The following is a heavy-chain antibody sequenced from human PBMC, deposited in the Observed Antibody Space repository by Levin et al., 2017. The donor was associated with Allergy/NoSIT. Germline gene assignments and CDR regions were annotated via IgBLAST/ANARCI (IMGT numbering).Heavy chain of an antibody. CDR2: ISSSSSYI. J-gene: IGHJ6*03. V-gene: IGHV3-21*01. CDR3: ARVPHYYYYMDV. Sequence: GGSLRLSCAASGFPFSSYSMNWVRQAPGKGLKWVSSISSSSSYIYYADSVKGRFTISRDNAWNSLYLQMNSLRAEDTAVYYCARVPHYYYYMDVWGKGTTVTVSS. CDR1: GFPFSSYS.